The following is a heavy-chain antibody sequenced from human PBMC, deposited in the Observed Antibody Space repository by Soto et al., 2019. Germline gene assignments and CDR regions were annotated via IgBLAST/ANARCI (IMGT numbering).Heavy chain of an antibody. V-gene: IGHV3-30*18. D-gene: IGHD3-9*01. CDR1: GFTFSSYG. CDR3: AKPSHLILTGSGDFQH. J-gene: IGHJ1*01. CDR2: ISYDGSNK. Sequence: QVQLVESGGGVVQPGRSLRLSCAASGFTFSSYGMHWVRQAPGKGLEWVVVISYDGSNKYYADSVKGRFTISRDNSKNTLYLQMNSLRAEDTAVYYCAKPSHLILTGSGDFQHWGQGTLVTVSS.